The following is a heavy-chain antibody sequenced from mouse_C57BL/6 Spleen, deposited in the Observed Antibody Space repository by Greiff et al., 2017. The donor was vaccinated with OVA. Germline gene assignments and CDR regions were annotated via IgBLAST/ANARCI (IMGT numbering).Heavy chain of an antibody. CDR3: SKGTTVPGYFDY. Sequence: QVHVKQSGAELVRPGASVKLSCKASGYTFTDYYINWVKQRPGQGLEWIARIYPGSGNTYYNEKFKGKVTLTTEKSSSTTYMQLSSLTSEDSAVYVWSKGTTVPGYFDYWGQGTTLTVSS. CDR1: GYTFTDYY. V-gene: IGHV1-76*01. CDR2: IYPGSGNT. J-gene: IGHJ2*01. D-gene: IGHD2-13*01.